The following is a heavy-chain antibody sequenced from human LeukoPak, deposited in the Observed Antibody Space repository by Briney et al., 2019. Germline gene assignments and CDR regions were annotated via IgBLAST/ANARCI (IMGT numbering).Heavy chain of an antibody. V-gene: IGHV1-2*02. Sequence: ASVKFSCKASGYTFTCYYMHWGRQAPGQGLEWMGWINPNSGGTNYAQKFQGRVTITMDTSISTAYMELRRLRSDDTAVYYCARDEQFGELLYYFDYWGQGTLVTVSS. CDR1: GYTFTCYY. CDR2: INPNSGGT. J-gene: IGHJ4*02. D-gene: IGHD3-10*01. CDR3: ARDEQFGELLYYFDY.